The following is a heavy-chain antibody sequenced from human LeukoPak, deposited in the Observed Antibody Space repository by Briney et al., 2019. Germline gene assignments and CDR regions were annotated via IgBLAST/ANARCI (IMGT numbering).Heavy chain of an antibody. Sequence: GGSLRLSCAASGFTLSDYYMIWIRQAPGKGLEWVSYISYTGDSIYYADSVKGRFTISRDNAKNSLYLQMNSLRAEDTAVYYCARVRGVIGWFDPWGQGTLVTVSS. CDR1: GFTLSDYY. J-gene: IGHJ5*02. D-gene: IGHD3-16*02. V-gene: IGHV3-11*04. CDR2: ISYTGDSI. CDR3: ARVRGVIGWFDP.